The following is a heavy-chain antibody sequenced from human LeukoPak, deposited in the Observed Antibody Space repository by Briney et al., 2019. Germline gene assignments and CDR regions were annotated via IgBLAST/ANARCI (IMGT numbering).Heavy chain of an antibody. CDR2: SRNKAYSYTT. D-gene: IGHD3-10*01. CDR1: GFTFSTYW. V-gene: IGHV3-72*01. Sequence: HPGGSLRLSCAASGFTFSTYWMSWVRQAPGKGLEWVGRSRNKAYSYTTEYAASVKGRFTISRDESKNSLYLQMNSLKTEDTAVYYCARDYYGSNTYYLDHWGQGTLVTVSS. CDR3: ARDYYGSNTYYLDH. J-gene: IGHJ4*02.